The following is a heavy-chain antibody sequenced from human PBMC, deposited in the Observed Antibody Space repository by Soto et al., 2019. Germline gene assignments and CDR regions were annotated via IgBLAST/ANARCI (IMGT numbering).Heavy chain of an antibody. CDR1: VFPFSSYA. CDR3: AKAKADYVDY. J-gene: IGHJ4*02. V-gene: IGHV3-23*01. Sequence: PGGSLRLSCAASVFPFSSYAMSWVRQAPGKGLEWVSAISGSGGSTYYADSVKGRFTISRDNSKNTLYLQMNSLRAEDTAVYYCAKAKADYVDYWGQGTLVTVSS. CDR2: ISGSGGST.